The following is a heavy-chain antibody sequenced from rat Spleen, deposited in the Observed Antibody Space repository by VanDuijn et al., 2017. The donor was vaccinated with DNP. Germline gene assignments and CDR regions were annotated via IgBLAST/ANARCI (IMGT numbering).Heavy chain of an antibody. CDR2: IIYDGGST. CDR3: ASWSPIAPISTSNY. V-gene: IGHV5S10*01. CDR1: GFTFSDYN. Sequence: EVQLVESGGGLVQPGRSLKLSCAASGFTFSDYNMAWVRQAPKKGLEWVATIIYDGGSTYYPDSVKGRFTLSRDNAENTIYLQMNSLRSEDTATYYCASWSPIAPISTSNYWGQGVMVTVSS. D-gene: IGHD1-2*01. J-gene: IGHJ2*01.